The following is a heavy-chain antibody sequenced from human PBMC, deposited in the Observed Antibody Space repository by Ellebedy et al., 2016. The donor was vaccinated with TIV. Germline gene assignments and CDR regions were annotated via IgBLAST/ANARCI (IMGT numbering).Heavy chain of an antibody. CDR2: IKQDGSEK. Sequence: GESLKISCAASGFTFSSYAMHWVRQAPGKGLEWVANIKQDGSEKYYVDSVKGRFTISRDNAKNSLYLQMNSLRAEDTAVYYCARDRGSSSGRGYFDYWGQGTLVTVSS. J-gene: IGHJ4*02. V-gene: IGHV3-7*04. D-gene: IGHD6-6*01. CDR1: GFTFSSYA. CDR3: ARDRGSSSGRGYFDY.